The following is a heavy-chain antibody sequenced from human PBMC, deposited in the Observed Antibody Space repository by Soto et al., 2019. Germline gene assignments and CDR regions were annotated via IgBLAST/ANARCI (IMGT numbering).Heavy chain of an antibody. V-gene: IGHV3-21*01. D-gene: IGHD5-12*01. CDR3: ARGSPYDYGVAERYLDS. CDR2: ISGTSTYI. Sequence: GGSLXLSCEASQFTFSRYNMYWVRQAPGKGLEWVSTISGTSTYIYYTESLRGRFTVSRDNAKNSLYLQMNSLRVEDTAVYYCARGSPYDYGVAERYLDSWGQGTLVTVSS. CDR1: QFTFSRYN. J-gene: IGHJ4*02.